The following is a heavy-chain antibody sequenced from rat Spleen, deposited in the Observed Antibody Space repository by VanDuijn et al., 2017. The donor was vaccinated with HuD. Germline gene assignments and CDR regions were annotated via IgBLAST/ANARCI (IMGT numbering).Heavy chain of an antibody. CDR1: GFTFSDYG. D-gene: IGHD4-3*01. V-gene: IGHV5-29*01. CDR3: VRQDTSGYSNWFTY. Sequence: EVQLVESGGGVVQPGRSLKLSCAASGFTFSDYGLAWVRQAPTKGLEWVATISYGDSSGHSSTYYRDSVKGRFTVSRENAESTLYLLMDSLRSEDTATYYCVRQDTSGYSNWFTYWGQGTLVTVSS. J-gene: IGHJ3*01. CDR2: ISYGDSSGHSST.